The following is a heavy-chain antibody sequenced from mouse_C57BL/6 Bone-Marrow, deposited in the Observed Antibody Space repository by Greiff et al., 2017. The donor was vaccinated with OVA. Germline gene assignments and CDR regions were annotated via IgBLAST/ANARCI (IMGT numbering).Heavy chain of an antibody. CDR1: GFTFSDYY. V-gene: IGHV5-16*01. CDR2: INYDGSST. Sequence: EVKLVESEGGLVQPGSSMKLSCTASGFTFSDYYMAWVRQVPEKGLEWVANINYDGSSTYYLDSLKSRFIISRDNATNILYLQMSSLKSEDTATYYCARVESYYGSYAMDYWGQGTSVTVSS. D-gene: IGHD1-1*01. CDR3: ARVESYYGSYAMDY. J-gene: IGHJ4*01.